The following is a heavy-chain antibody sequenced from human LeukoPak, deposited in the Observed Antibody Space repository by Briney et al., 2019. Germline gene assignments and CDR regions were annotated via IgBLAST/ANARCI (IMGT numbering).Heavy chain of an antibody. Sequence: SQTLSLTCTVSGGSISSGSYYWSWIRQPAGKGLEWIGRIYTSGSTNYNPSLKSRVTKSVDTSKNQFSLKLSSVTAADTAVYYCATRGKTMVRGVIGYWGQGTLVTVSS. J-gene: IGHJ4*02. V-gene: IGHV4-61*02. D-gene: IGHD3-10*01. CDR1: GGSISSGSYY. CDR3: ATRGKTMVRGVIGY. CDR2: IYTSGST.